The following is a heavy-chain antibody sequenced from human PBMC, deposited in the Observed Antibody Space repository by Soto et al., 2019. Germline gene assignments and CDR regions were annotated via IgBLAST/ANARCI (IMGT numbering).Heavy chain of an antibody. CDR3: VRGGGVGSTWGYY. CDR2: ISSDETIV. D-gene: IGHD1-26*01. CDR1: GYTFRGYG. V-gene: IGHV3-48*02. J-gene: IGHJ4*02. Sequence: EVQVVASGGGLVQPGGSLRLSCEGFGYTFRGYGMIWVRQAPGEGLECVSYISSDETIVNYAVSVKGRFTISRYSAKISLFLQMHRLRDVDTAVYYCVRGGGVGSTWGYYWGQGAQVTVSS.